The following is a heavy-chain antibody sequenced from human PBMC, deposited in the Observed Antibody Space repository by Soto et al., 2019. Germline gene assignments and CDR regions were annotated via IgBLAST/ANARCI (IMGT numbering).Heavy chain of an antibody. V-gene: IGHV1-45*02. Sequence: QVPLVQSGAEVKQTGSSVKISCKTSGHPLSYRYLHWFRQAPGQAFEWMGRMRPLIGDTNNGQKVLDRLTLTRDRPMTPAYMELRSLTYDDTAIYYCAGEGSYETLSGNSHIFDWGQGTLVSVSS. CDR2: MRPLIGDT. CDR1: GHPLSYRY. D-gene: IGHD3-9*01. CDR3: AGEGSYETLSGNSHIFD. J-gene: IGHJ4*02.